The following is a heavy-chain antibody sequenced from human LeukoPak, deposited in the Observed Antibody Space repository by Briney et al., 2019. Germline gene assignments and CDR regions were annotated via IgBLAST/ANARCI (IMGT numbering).Heavy chain of an antibody. CDR2: TNSDGSST. V-gene: IGHV3-74*01. CDR3: GRDRSSGWRPSYGMDV. CDR1: GFTFSSYW. Sequence: GGSLRLSCAASGFTFSSYWMHWVRQAPGKGLVWVSRTNSDGSSTNYADSVKGRFTVSRDNAKNTLYLQMNSLRDEDTAVYYCGRDRSSGWRPSYGMDVWGQGTTVTVSS. D-gene: IGHD6-19*01. J-gene: IGHJ6*02.